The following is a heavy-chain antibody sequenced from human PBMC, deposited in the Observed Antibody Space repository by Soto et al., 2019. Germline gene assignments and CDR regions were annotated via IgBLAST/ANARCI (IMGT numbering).Heavy chain of an antibody. V-gene: IGHV3-33*01. D-gene: IGHD3-10*01. J-gene: IGHJ3*02. CDR3: ARDKLPRMVRGVIAPDAFDI. CDR2: IWYDGSNK. Sequence: QVQLVESGGGVVQPGRSLRLSCAASGFTFSSYGMHWVRQAPGKGLEWVAVIWYDGSNKYYADSVKGRFTISRDNSKNTLYLQMNSLRAEDTAVYYCARDKLPRMVRGVIAPDAFDIWGQGTMVTVSS. CDR1: GFTFSSYG.